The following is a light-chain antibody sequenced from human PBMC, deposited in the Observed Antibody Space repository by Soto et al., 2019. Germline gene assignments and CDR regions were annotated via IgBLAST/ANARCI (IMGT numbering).Light chain of an antibody. J-gene: IGLJ3*02. CDR1: SSDVGDYNS. V-gene: IGLV2-8*01. Sequence: QSVLTQPPSASGSPGRSVTISCSGTSSDVGDYNSVSWYQQHPGKAPKIMIYEVSKRPSRVPDRCSGSKSANAASLTVSWLQAEYEAHYYCCSYAGSNIWVFGGGTKLTVL. CDR3: CSYAGSNIWV. CDR2: EVS.